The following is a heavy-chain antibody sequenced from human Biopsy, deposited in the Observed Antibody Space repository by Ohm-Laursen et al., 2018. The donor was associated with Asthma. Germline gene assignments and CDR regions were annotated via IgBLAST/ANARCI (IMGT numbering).Heavy chain of an antibody. CDR1: GFTFSSYG. J-gene: IGHJ6*02. CDR3: ASYEVVTAILPMDV. CDR2: IWYDGGYK. Sequence: SLRLSCAASGFTFSSYGIHWVRQAPGKGLEWVAVIWYDGGYKDNVDSVKGRFTISRDNSKNTLYLQMDSLRAEDTAVYYCASYEVVTAILPMDVWGQGTTVTVSS. V-gene: IGHV3-33*01. D-gene: IGHD2-21*02.